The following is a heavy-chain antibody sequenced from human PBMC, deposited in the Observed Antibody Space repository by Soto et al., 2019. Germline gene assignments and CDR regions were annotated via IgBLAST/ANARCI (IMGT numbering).Heavy chain of an antibody. D-gene: IGHD3-10*01. CDR3: ARDGYDGSGSPYPAY. CDR2: IYYLGST. J-gene: IGHJ4*02. CDR1: GGSMSEYF. V-gene: IGHV4-59*01. Sequence: KSSETLSLSCSGSGGSMSEYFWSWIRQSPGKGLEWIGYIYYLGSTDYNPSLKSRVTISVDTSKRQFSLRLTSVTAADTAVYYCARDGYDGSGSPYPAYWGPGTQVTVS.